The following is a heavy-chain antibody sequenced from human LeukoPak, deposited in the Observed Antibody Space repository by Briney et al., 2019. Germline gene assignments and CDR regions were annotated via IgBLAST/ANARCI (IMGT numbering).Heavy chain of an antibody. J-gene: IGHJ4*02. D-gene: IGHD2-15*01. CDR1: GFTFSSYS. Sequence: PGGSLRLSCAASGFTFSSYSMNWVRQAPGKGLEWVGRIRSKGDGGTTDFATFIEGRFTISRDDSKNTLYLQMNRLTSEDTAVYYCTQGSAQYFDYWGQGTLVTVSS. CDR2: IRSKGDGGTT. CDR3: TQGSAQYFDY. V-gene: IGHV3-15*07.